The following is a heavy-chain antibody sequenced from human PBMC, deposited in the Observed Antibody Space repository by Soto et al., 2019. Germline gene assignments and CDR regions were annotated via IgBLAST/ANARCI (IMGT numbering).Heavy chain of an antibody. J-gene: IGHJ4*02. Sequence: EVQLLESGGGLVQPGGSLRLSCAASGLTFSGYGMSWVRQAPGTGLEWVSAISGSGSTTYYADPVKGRFTISRDDSKNILFLQMNSLSAEDTAVYYCVTRSRGLQSSPPRLDSWGQGTLVTVSS. D-gene: IGHD3-16*01. CDR2: ISGSGSTT. CDR1: GLTFSGYG. V-gene: IGHV3-23*01. CDR3: VTRSRGLQSSPPRLDS.